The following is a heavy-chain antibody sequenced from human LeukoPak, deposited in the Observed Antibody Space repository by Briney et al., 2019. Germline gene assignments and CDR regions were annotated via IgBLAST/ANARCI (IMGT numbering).Heavy chain of an antibody. CDR3: ARAPPRGVRIFDI. D-gene: IGHD2-15*01. CDR1: GASTSRSPPN. V-gene: IGHV4-39*07. J-gene: IGHJ3*02. Sequence: SETLSLTGPASGASTSRSPPNWGWARQPPGKGLEWIGSIYYSGNTYYNPSLKSRVTISVDTSKNQFSLKLSSVTAADTAVYYCARAPPRGVRIFDIWGQGTMVTVSS. CDR2: IYYSGNT.